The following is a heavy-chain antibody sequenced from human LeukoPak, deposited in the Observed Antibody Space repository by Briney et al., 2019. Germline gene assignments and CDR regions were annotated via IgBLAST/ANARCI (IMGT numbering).Heavy chain of an antibody. Sequence: PSETLSLTCAVSGYSISSGYYWSWIRQPAGKGLEWIGRIYSSGSTNYNPSLKSRVTISVDTSKNQFSLKLSSVTAADTAVYYCASLWSRTGYFDYWGQGTLVTVSS. J-gene: IGHJ4*02. V-gene: IGHV4-61*02. CDR2: IYSSGST. D-gene: IGHD2-21*01. CDR3: ASLWSRTGYFDY. CDR1: GYSISSGYY.